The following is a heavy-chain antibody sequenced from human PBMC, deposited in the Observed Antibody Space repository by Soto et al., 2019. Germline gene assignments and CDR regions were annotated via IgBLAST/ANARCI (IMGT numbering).Heavy chain of an antibody. J-gene: IGHJ4*02. V-gene: IGHV3-7*01. Sequence: GGSLRLSCAASGFTFSSYWMSWVRQAPGKGLEWVANIKQDGSEKYYVDSVKGRFTISRDNAKNSLYLQMNSLRAEDTAVYYCARVLRFLEWLPSAFDYWGQGTLVTVSS. D-gene: IGHD3-3*01. CDR2: IKQDGSEK. CDR3: ARVLRFLEWLPSAFDY. CDR1: GFTFSSYW.